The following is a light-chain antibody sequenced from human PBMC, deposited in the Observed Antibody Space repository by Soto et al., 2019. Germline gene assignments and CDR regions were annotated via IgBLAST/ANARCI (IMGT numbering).Light chain of an antibody. J-gene: IGKJ1*01. V-gene: IGKV3-20*01. Sequence: EIVLTQSPGTLSLSPGERATLSCRARQSVSSSYLAWYPQKPGQAPRLLIYGASSRATGIPDRFSGSGSGTDFTLTISRLEPEDCAVYYCQQYGSSPRTFGQGTKVEIK. CDR2: GAS. CDR3: QQYGSSPRT. CDR1: QSVSSSY.